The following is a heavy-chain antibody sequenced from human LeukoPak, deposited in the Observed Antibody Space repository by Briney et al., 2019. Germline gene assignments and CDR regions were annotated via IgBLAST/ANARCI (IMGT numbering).Heavy chain of an antibody. CDR1: GFTFSSYA. D-gene: IGHD6-13*01. CDR2: ISGSGGST. Sequence: GRSLRLSCAASGFTFSSYAMSWVRQAPGKGLEWVSAISGSGGSTYYADSVKGRFTISRDNSKNTLYMQMNSLSAEDTAIYYCAKDLLAAAGNDAFDIWGQGTMVTVSS. J-gene: IGHJ3*02. CDR3: AKDLLAAAGNDAFDI. V-gene: IGHV3-23*01.